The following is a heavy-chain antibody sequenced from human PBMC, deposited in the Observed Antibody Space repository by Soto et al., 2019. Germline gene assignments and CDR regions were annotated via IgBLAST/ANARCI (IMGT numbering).Heavy chain of an antibody. J-gene: IGHJ4*02. CDR1: GFTFSDHY. Sequence: EVQLVESGGGLVQPGGSLRLSCAASGFTFSDHYMDWVRQAPGKGLEWVGRTRNKANSYTTEYAASVKGRFTISRDDSKNSLYLQMNSLKTEDTAVYYCARDRGGSYGSWLFDYWGQGTLVTVSS. V-gene: IGHV3-72*01. CDR3: ARDRGGSYGSWLFDY. D-gene: IGHD1-26*01. CDR2: TRNKANSYTT.